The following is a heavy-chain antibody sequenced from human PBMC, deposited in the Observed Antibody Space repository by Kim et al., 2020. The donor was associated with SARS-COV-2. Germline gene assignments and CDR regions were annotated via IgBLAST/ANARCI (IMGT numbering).Heavy chain of an antibody. D-gene: IGHD2-2*01. CDR1: GFTFSSYS. CDR3: ARDSVGGTYFDY. Sequence: GGSLRLSCAASGFTFSSYSMNWVRQAPGKGLEWVSSISSSSSYIYYADSVKGRFTISRDNAKNSLYLQMNSLRAEDTAVYYCARDSVGGTYFDYWGQGTLVTVSS. J-gene: IGHJ4*02. V-gene: IGHV3-21*01. CDR2: ISSSSSYI.